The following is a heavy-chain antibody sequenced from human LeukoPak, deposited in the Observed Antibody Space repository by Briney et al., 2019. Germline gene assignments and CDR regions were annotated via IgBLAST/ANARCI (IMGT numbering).Heavy chain of an antibody. Sequence: ASVKVSCKASGYTFTGYYMHWVRQAPGQGLEWMGIINPSGGSTSYAQKFQGRVTMTRDTSTSTVYMELSSLRSEDTAVYYCARDHGAASSYFHFDYWGQGTLVTASS. V-gene: IGHV1-46*01. D-gene: IGHD3-9*01. CDR1: GYTFTGYY. CDR3: ARDHGAASSYFHFDY. CDR2: INPSGGST. J-gene: IGHJ4*02.